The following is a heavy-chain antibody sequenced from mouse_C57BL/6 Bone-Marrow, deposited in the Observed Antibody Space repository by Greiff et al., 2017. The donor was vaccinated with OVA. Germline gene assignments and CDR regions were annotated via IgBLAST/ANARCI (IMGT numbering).Heavy chain of an antibody. CDR3: ARDYYGSRAY. Sequence: EVKLMESGGGLVKPGGSLKLSCAASGFTFSDYGMHWVRQAPEKGLEWVAYISSGSSTIYYADTVKGRFTISRDNAKNTLFLQMTSLRSEDTAMYYCARDYYGSRAYWGQGTLVTVSA. CDR1: GFTFSDYG. V-gene: IGHV5-17*01. CDR2: ISSGSSTI. D-gene: IGHD1-1*01. J-gene: IGHJ3*01.